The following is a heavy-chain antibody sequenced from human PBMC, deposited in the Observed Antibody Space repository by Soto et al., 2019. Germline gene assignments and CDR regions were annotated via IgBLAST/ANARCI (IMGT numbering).Heavy chain of an antibody. CDR1: GFSLSTSGVG. D-gene: IGHD5-12*01. CDR3: VHGEVAHGYNYFDY. J-gene: IGHJ4*02. V-gene: IGHV2-5*01. Sequence: QITLKESGPTLVKPTQTLTLTCTFSGFSLSTSGVGVGWIHQPPGKALEWLALIYWNDDKRYSPSLKSRLTITKDTSKNQVVLTMTNMDPVDTATYRCVHGEVAHGYNYFDYWGQGTLVTVSS. CDR2: IYWNDDK.